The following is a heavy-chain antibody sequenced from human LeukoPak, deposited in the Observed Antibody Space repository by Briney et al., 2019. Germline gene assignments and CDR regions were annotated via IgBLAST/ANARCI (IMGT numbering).Heavy chain of an antibody. V-gene: IGHV4-34*01. CDR3: ARVYDDYVWGSYRTLYNWFDP. CDR1: GGSFSGYY. J-gene: IGHJ5*02. D-gene: IGHD3-16*02. CDR2: INHSGST. Sequence: PSETLSLTCAVYGGSFSGYYWSWIRQPPGKGLEWIGEINHSGSTNYNPSLKSRVTISVDTSKNQFSLELSSVTAADPAVHYCARVYDDYVWGSYRTLYNWFDPWGQGTLVTVSS.